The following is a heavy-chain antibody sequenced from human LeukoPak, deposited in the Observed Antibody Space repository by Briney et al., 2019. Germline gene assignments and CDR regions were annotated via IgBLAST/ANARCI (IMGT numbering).Heavy chain of an antibody. D-gene: IGHD3-10*01. J-gene: IGHJ4*02. Sequence: SETLSLTCTVSGGSITNSDYFWGWIRQPPGKGLEWMGNVDYSGRPHRNPSLMGRVTIIADRSRNQFSLNLSSVTAADTAVYFCARLDAPLAHLSGSFPDYWGQGALVTVSS. CDR3: ARLDAPLAHLSGSFPDY. V-gene: IGHV4-39*01. CDR1: GGSITNSDYF. CDR2: VDYSGRP.